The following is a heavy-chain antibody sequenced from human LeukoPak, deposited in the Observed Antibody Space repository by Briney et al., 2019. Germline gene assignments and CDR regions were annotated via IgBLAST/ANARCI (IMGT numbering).Heavy chain of an antibody. D-gene: IGHD5-18*01. CDR3: ARDSGYSYGYGY. CDR1: GGSISSGSYY. Sequence: SETLSLTCTVSGGSISSGSYYWSWTRQPAGKGLEWIGRIYTSGSTNYNPSLKSRVTISVDTSKNQFSLKLSSVTAADTAVYYCARDSGYSYGYGYWGQGTLVTVSS. J-gene: IGHJ4*02. CDR2: IYTSGST. V-gene: IGHV4-61*02.